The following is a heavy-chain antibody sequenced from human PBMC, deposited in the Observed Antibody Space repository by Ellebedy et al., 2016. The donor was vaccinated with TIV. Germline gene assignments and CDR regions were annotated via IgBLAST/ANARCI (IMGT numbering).Heavy chain of an antibody. CDR2: IYYSGST. CDR1: GGSISSSSYY. J-gene: IGHJ6*02. Sequence: SETLSLXXTVSGGSISSSSYYWGWIRQPPGKGLEWIGSIYYSGSTYYNPSLKSRVTISVDTSKNQFSLKLSSVTAADTAVYYCARQNKYYDILTGYSYGMDVWGQGTTVTVSS. CDR3: ARQNKYYDILTGYSYGMDV. D-gene: IGHD3-9*01. V-gene: IGHV4-39*01.